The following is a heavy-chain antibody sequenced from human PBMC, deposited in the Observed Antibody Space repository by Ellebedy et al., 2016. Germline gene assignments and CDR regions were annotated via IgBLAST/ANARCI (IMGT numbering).Heavy chain of an antibody. CDR1: GYTFTSYG. Sequence: ASVKVSCXASGYTFTSYGISWVRQAPGQGLEWMGWISAYNGNTNYAQKLQGRVTMTTDTSTSTAYMELRSLRSDDTAVYYCASSTEYYYDSSGYYSDYWGQGTLVTVSS. V-gene: IGHV1-18*01. CDR2: ISAYNGNT. CDR3: ASSTEYYYDSSGYYSDY. J-gene: IGHJ4*02. D-gene: IGHD3-22*01.